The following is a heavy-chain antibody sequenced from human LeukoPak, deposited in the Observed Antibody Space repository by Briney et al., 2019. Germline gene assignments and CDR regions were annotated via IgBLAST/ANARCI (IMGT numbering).Heavy chain of an antibody. J-gene: IGHJ4*02. D-gene: IGHD7-27*01. CDR2: ITTSDGNT. CDR3: AKDGGLWVSAHWGDS. V-gene: IGHV3-23*01. CDR1: GFTFSSYT. Sequence: GGSLRLSCAVSGFTFSSYTMSWVRQAPGKGLEWDTTITTSDGNTYYADSVKGRFTVSRDNSKNTLYLQMNSLRAEDTAVYYCAKDGGLWVSAHWGDSWGRGTLVTVSS.